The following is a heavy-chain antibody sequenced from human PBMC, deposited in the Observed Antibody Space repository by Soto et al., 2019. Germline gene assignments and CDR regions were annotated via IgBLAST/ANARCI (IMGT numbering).Heavy chain of an antibody. CDR2: IYYSGST. CDR1: GGSISSGDYY. Sequence: QVQLQESGPGLVKPSQTLSLTCTVSGGSISSGDYYWSWIRQPPGKGLEWIGNIYYSGSTYYNPSLKSRVTISVDTSKNQFSLKLSSVTAADTAVYYCARGIQLWLFNFQHWGQGTLVTVSS. J-gene: IGHJ1*01. D-gene: IGHD5-18*01. CDR3: ARGIQLWLFNFQH. V-gene: IGHV4-30-4*01.